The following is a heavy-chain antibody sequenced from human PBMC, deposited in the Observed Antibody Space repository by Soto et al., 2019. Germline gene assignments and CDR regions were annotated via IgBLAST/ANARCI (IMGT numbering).Heavy chain of an antibody. CDR2: IYSGGST. D-gene: IGHD3-10*01. V-gene: IGHV3-66*01. Sequence: EVQLVESGGGLVQPGGSLRLSCAASGLTVSSNYMSWVRQAPGKGLEWVSLIYSGGSTYYADSVRGRFTISRDNSKTTLYLQMNSLRAEDTAVYYSARDFYYFGSGTMGGYFDYWGQGTLVTVSS. CDR3: ARDFYYFGSGTMGGYFDY. J-gene: IGHJ4*02. CDR1: GLTVSSNY.